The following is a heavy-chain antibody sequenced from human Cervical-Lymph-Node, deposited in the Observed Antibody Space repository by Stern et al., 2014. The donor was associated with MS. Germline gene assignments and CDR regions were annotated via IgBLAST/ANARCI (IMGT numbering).Heavy chain of an antibody. Sequence: EVQLVESGGGLVQPGGSLRLSCATSGLSFSGYWMHWVRQTPEKGLVWVSCINTDGSATRYADSVTGRFNISRDNAKNTLYLQMNSLRAEDTAVYYCARGLNYDMGVWGQGTTVTVSS. V-gene: IGHV3-74*02. CDR2: INTDGSAT. CDR3: ARGLNYDMGV. J-gene: IGHJ6*02. CDR1: GLSFSGYW.